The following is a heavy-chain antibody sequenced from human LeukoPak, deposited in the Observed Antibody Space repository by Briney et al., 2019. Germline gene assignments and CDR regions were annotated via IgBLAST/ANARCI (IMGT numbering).Heavy chain of an antibody. CDR3: ARDQNDSSGYYPY. V-gene: IGHV1-69*13. CDR2: IIPIFGTA. D-gene: IGHD3-22*01. J-gene: IGHJ4*02. Sequence: SVKVSCKASGYTFTGYYMHWVRQAPGQGLEWMGGIIPIFGTANYAQKFQGRVTITADESTSTAYMELSSLRSEDTAVYYCARDQNDSSGYYPYWGQGTLVTVSS. CDR1: GYTFTGYY.